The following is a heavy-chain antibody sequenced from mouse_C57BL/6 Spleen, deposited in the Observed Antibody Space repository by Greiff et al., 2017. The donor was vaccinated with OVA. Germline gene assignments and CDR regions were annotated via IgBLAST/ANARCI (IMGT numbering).Heavy chain of an antibody. J-gene: IGHJ3*01. Sequence: QVQLQQSGAELVMPGASVKLSCKASGYTFTSYWMHWVKQRPGQGLEWIGEIDPSDSYTNYNQKFKGKSTLTVDKSSSTAYMQLSSLTSEDSAVYYCASKGYWGQGTLVTVSA. CDR1: GYTFTSYW. CDR3: ASKGY. D-gene: IGHD1-3*01. V-gene: IGHV1-69*01. CDR2: IDPSDSYT.